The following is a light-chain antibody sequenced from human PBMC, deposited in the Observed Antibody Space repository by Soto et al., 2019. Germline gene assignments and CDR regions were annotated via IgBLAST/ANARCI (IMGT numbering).Light chain of an antibody. Sequence: QSALTQPRSVSGSPGQSITISCTGSSSDVGSYNYVSWYQQHPGKAPKLMIYEVSNRPSGISNRFSGSKSGNTASLTISGLQAEDEADYYCSSYTSSSTLDYVFGTGTKVTVL. CDR2: EVS. CDR3: SSYTSSSTLDYV. V-gene: IGLV2-14*01. J-gene: IGLJ1*01. CDR1: SSDVGSYNY.